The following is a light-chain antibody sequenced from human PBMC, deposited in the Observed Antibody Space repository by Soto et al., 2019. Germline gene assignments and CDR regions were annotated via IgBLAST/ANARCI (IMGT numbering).Light chain of an antibody. CDR2: DVT. CDR3: SSYTSSSTHV. J-gene: IGLJ1*01. V-gene: IGLV2-18*02. Sequence: QSVLTQPPSVSGSPGQSVTISCTGTSSDVGSYNRVSWYQQPPDTAPKLMIYDVTNRPSGVPDRFSGSKSGNTASLTISGLQAEDEADYYCSSYTSSSTHVFGTGTQLTVL. CDR1: SSDVGSYNR.